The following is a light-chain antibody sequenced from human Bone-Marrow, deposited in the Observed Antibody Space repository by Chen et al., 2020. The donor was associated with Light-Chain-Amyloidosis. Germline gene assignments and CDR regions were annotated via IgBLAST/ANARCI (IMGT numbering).Light chain of an antibody. CDR3: MQRIEFPFT. Sequence: DIVITQTPLSLSVTPVEPASISCRSSQTLLDSDDGNTYLDWFLQKPGQSPQLLIYMVSHRASGVPDRFSGSGSGTDFTLKISRVEAEDVGVYYCMQRIEFPFTFGGGTKVEIK. CDR2: MVS. V-gene: IGKV2-40*01. J-gene: IGKJ4*01. CDR1: QTLLDSDDGNTY.